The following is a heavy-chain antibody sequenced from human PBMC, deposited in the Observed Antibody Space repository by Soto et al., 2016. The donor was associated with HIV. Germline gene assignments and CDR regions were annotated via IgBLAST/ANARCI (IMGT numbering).Heavy chain of an antibody. J-gene: IGHJ4*02. CDR1: GYTFNTYG. CDR2: MSVYNGNT. CDR3: ARGREDTAILDY. Sequence: QVQLVQSGGEVKKPGASVKVSCKASGYTFNTYGINWVRQAPGQGLEWMGWMSVYNGNTDYARKVQGGVTMTSDRSTNTAYLELTSLISDDTAVYYCARGREDTAILDYWGQGTLITVSS. D-gene: IGHD5-18*01. V-gene: IGHV1-18*01.